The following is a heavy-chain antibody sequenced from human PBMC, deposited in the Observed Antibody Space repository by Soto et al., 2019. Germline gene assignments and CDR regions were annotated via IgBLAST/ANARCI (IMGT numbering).Heavy chain of an antibody. V-gene: IGHV3-33*01. CDR2: IWYDGSNK. J-gene: IGHJ4*02. D-gene: IGHD5-12*01. CDR1: GFTFRSYA. CDR3: ARDGLEYSGYDIDY. Sequence: QVQLVESGGGVVQPGRSLRLSCAASGFTFRSYAMHWVRQAPGKGLEWVAVIWYDGSNKNYPDSVKDRFTISRDDSKNTLYLQMNSLRAEDTAVYYCARDGLEYSGYDIDYWGQGTLVIVSS.